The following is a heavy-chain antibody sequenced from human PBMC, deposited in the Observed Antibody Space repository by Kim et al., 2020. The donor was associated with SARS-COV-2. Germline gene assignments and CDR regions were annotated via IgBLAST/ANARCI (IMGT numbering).Heavy chain of an antibody. V-gene: IGHV3-23*01. Sequence: YAESVKGRFIISRDNSKNTLYLQMNRLRAEDTAVYYCVKVAPFYSNYFDYWGQGTLVTVSS. J-gene: IGHJ4*02. CDR3: VKVAPFYSNYFDY. D-gene: IGHD4-4*01.